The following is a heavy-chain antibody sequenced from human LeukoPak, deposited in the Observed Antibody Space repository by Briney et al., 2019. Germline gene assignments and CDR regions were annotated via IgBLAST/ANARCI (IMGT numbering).Heavy chain of an antibody. CDR3: ARGNIGNGYYYYMDV. CDR2: IIPIFGTA. CDR1: GGTFSSYA. V-gene: IGHV1-69*06. Sequence: SVKVSCKASGGTFSSYAISWVRQAPGQGLEWMGGIIPIFGTANYAQKFQGRVTITADKSTSTAYMELSSLRSEDTAVYYCARGNIGNGYYYYMDVWGKGTTVTVSS. D-gene: IGHD2/OR15-2a*01. J-gene: IGHJ6*03.